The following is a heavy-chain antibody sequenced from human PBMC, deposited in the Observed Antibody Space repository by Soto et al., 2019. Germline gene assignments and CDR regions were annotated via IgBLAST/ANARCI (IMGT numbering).Heavy chain of an antibody. J-gene: IGHJ5*02. CDR3: ARGRAAAAYNWFDP. CDR1: GGSISSYY. D-gene: IGHD6-13*01. Sequence: SETLSLTCTVSGGSISSYYWSWIRQPPGKGLEWIGYIYYSGSTNYNPSLKSRVTISVDTSKNQFSLKLSSVTAADTAVYYCARGRAAAAYNWFDPWGQGTLVTSPQ. V-gene: IGHV4-59*01. CDR2: IYYSGST.